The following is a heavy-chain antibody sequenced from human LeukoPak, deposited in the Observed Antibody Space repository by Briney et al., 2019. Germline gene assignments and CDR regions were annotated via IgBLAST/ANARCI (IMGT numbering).Heavy chain of an antibody. J-gene: IGHJ1*01. D-gene: IGHD3-10*01. CDR2: IKRESDGGKA. V-gene: IGHV3-15*01. CDR3: TTAKLLWFGEGGQYFQH. Sequence: PGGSLRLSCAGSGFIFNNAWMSWVRQAPGKGLEWVGRIKRESDGGKADYAAPVRGRFTISKDDSKNTLYLQMNSLKTEDTAVYYCTTAKLLWFGEGGQYFQHWGQGTLVTVSS. CDR1: GFIFNNAW.